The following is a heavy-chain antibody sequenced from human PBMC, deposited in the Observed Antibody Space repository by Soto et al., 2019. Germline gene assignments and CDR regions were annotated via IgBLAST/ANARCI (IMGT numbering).Heavy chain of an antibody. Sequence: EVQLLESGGGLVQPGGSLRLSCAASGFTFSIYAMTWVRQAPGKGLEWVSVISGSGDSTYYADSLKGRFTVSRDNSKNTLYLQMNSLRAYDTAVYYCSKHIGILTGTIDSWGQGTLVTVSS. V-gene: IGHV3-23*01. J-gene: IGHJ4*02. D-gene: IGHD4-17*01. CDR2: ISGSGDST. CDR1: GFTFSIYA. CDR3: SKHIGILTGTIDS.